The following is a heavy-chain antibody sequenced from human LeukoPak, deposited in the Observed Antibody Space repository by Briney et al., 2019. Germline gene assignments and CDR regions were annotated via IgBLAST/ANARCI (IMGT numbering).Heavy chain of an antibody. CDR3: ARDSGDRTVDY. V-gene: IGHV3-23*01. D-gene: IGHD3-10*01. Sequence: GGSLRLSCAASGFTFSSYAMSWVRQAPGKGLEWVSAISGSGGSTYYADSVKGRFTISRDNAKNSLYLQMNSLSAEDTAVYYCARDSGDRTVDYWGQGTLVTVSS. J-gene: IGHJ4*02. CDR1: GFTFSSYA. CDR2: ISGSGGST.